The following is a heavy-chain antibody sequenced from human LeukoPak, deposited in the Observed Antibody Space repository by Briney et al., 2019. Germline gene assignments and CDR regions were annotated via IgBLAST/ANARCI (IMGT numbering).Heavy chain of an antibody. D-gene: IGHD3/OR15-3a*01. Sequence: SETLSLTCAVYGGSFSGYYWSWIRQPPGKGLEWIAEINHSGSTNYNPSLKSRVTISVDTSKNQFSLKLSSVAAADTAVYYCARCKYDFWSGYYSPRWFDSWGQGTLVTVSS. V-gene: IGHV4-34*01. J-gene: IGHJ5*01. CDR2: INHSGST. CDR1: GGSFSGYY. CDR3: ARCKYDFWSGYYSPRWFDS.